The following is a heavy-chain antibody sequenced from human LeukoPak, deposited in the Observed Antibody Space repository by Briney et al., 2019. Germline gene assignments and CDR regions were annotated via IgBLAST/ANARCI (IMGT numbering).Heavy chain of an antibody. CDR1: GFTFSNYE. CDR2: ITSNGSTI. CDR3: ARGWYQYYFDC. D-gene: IGHD2-15*01. V-gene: IGHV3-48*03. Sequence: GGSLRLSCAASGFTFSNYEMNWVRQAPGKGLDWVSYITSNGSTIYYADSVKGRFTISRDKAKNSLYLQMNSLRAEDTAVYYCARGWYQYYFDCWGQGTLVTVSS. J-gene: IGHJ4*02.